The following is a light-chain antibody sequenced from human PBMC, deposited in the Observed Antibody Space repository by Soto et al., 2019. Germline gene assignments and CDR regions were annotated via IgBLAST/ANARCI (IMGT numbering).Light chain of an antibody. V-gene: IGLV2-23*01. Sequence: QSVLTQPASESGSPGQSITLSCTGTSSAAGTHNLVSWYQQYPGKAPKLLIYEGTKRPSGVSNRFSGSKSGNTASLTISGLQAEDEADYYCSSYAAGSTVVFGGGTQLTVL. CDR3: SSYAAGSTVV. CDR1: SSAAGTHNL. J-gene: IGLJ2*01. CDR2: EGT.